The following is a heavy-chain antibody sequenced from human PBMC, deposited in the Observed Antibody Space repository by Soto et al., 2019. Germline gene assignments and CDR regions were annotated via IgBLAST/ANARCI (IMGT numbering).Heavy chain of an antibody. Sequence: LSLTCAVSGGSISSSNWWSWVRQPPGKGLEWIGEIYHSGSTNYNPSLKSRVTISVDKSKNQFSLKLSSVTAADTAVYYCARDSVRGVILNYYYGMDVWGQGTTVTVSS. CDR1: GGSISSSNW. D-gene: IGHD3-10*01. CDR2: IYHSGST. V-gene: IGHV4-4*02. J-gene: IGHJ6*02. CDR3: ARDSVRGVILNYYYGMDV.